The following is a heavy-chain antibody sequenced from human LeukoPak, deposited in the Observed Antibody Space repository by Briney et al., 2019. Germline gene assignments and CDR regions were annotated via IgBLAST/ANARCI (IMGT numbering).Heavy chain of an antibody. D-gene: IGHD3-3*01. CDR3: ARASTIFGVVYDY. CDR1: GGSISSGSYY. V-gene: IGHV4-61*02. CDR2: IYTSGST. Sequence: SETLSLTCTVSGGSISSGSYYWSWIRQPAGKGLEWIGRIYTSGSTNYNPSLKSRVTISVDTSKNQFSLKLSSVTAADTAVYYCARASTIFGVVYDYWGQGTLVTVSS. J-gene: IGHJ4*02.